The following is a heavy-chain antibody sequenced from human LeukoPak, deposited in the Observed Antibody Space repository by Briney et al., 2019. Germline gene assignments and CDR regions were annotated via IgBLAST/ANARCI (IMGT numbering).Heavy chain of an antibody. CDR1: GFTFNDYG. CDR3: ARDRGIYFSYGMDV. Sequence: PGGSLRLSCAASGFTFNDYGMSWVRQAPGKGLEWVSCINWNGDRTGYADSEKGRFTISRDNAKNSLYLQMNRLRADDTALYYCARDRGIYFSYGMDVWGQGTTVTVSS. J-gene: IGHJ6*02. V-gene: IGHV3-20*04. CDR2: INWNGDRT.